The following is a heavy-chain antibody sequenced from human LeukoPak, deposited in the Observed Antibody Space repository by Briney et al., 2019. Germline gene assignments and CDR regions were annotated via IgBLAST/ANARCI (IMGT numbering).Heavy chain of an antibody. V-gene: IGHV3-30*02. D-gene: IGHD6-19*01. J-gene: IGHJ4*02. Sequence: PGGSLRLSCAASGFTFSSYGMHWVRQAPGKGLEWVAFIRYDGSNKYYADSVKGRFTISRDNSKNMLYLQMNSLRAEDTAVYYCARGQWLGSLFDYWGQGTLVTVSS. CDR1: GFTFSSYG. CDR2: IRYDGSNK. CDR3: ARGQWLGSLFDY.